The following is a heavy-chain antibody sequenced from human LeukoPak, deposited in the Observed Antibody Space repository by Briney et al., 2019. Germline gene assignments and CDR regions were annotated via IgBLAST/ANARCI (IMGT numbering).Heavy chain of an antibody. CDR2: IYPGDSRV. J-gene: IGHJ5*02. CDR1: GYSFTNYW. V-gene: IGHV5-51*01. D-gene: IGHD6-13*01. CDR3: ACRDLSSTWSYP. Sequence: GESLKISCRGVGYSFTNYWIGWVRQMPGKGMEWMGVIYPGDSRVRYNPSFQGQVTISVDKSVSTAYLQWISLKASDTAMYYCACRDLSSTWSYPWGQGTLVTVSS.